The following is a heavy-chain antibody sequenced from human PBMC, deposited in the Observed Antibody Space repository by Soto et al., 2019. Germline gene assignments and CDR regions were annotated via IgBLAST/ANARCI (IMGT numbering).Heavy chain of an antibody. CDR2: IKSKTDGGAT. J-gene: IGHJ4*02. V-gene: IGHV3-15*07. Sequence: GGSLRLSCAASGFTFSNAWMNWVRQTPGKGLEWVGRIKSKTDGGATDYAAPVKGRFTISRDDSKNTLYLQMNSLKTEDTAVYYCTTPYYDILTGPIVSDYWGQGTLVTVSS. D-gene: IGHD3-9*01. CDR3: TTPYYDILTGPIVSDY. CDR1: GFTFSNAW.